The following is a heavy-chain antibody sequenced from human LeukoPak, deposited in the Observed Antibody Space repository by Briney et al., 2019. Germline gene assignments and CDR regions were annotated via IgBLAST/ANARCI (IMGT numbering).Heavy chain of an antibody. Sequence: GGSLRLSCAASGFTFSSYAMSWVRQAPGKGLEWVSAISGSGGSTYYADSVKGRFTISRDNSKNTLYLQMNSLRAEDTAVYYCAKEYYYDSSGYESYFDYWGQGTLVTVSS. V-gene: IGHV3-23*01. CDR2: ISGSGGST. J-gene: IGHJ4*02. CDR3: AKEYYYDSSGYESYFDY. CDR1: GFTFSSYA. D-gene: IGHD3-22*01.